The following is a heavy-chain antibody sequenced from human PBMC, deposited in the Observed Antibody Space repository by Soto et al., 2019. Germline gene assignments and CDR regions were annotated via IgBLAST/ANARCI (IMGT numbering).Heavy chain of an antibody. CDR3: VKGDFIVGAKYDY. Sequence: EVQLLESGGGLVEPGGSLRLSCAASGFTFSSYAMSWVRQAPGRGLEWVSAISLNGGSTYYADSVKGRFTISRDNSKKMVYLQMNSLRAEDTAVYYCVKGDFIVGAKYDYWGQGTLVTVSS. CDR1: GFTFSSYA. CDR2: ISLNGGST. J-gene: IGHJ4*02. D-gene: IGHD1-26*01. V-gene: IGHV3-23*01.